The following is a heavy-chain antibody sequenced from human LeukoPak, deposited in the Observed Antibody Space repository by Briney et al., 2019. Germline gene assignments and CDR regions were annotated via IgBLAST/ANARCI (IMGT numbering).Heavy chain of an antibody. Sequence: SVKVSCKASGGTFSSYAISWVRQAPGQGLEWMGGIIPIFGTANYAQKFQGRVTITADESTSTAYMELSSLRSENTAVYYCASGITIFGVVAWRWFDPWGQGTLVTVSS. D-gene: IGHD3-3*01. CDR3: ASGITIFGVVAWRWFDP. V-gene: IGHV1-69*13. J-gene: IGHJ5*02. CDR2: IIPIFGTA. CDR1: GGTFSSYA.